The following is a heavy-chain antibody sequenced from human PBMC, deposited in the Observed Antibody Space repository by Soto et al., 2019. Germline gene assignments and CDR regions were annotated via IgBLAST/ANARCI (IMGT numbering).Heavy chain of an antibody. J-gene: IGHJ6*02. D-gene: IGHD2-2*01. Sequence: GGSLRLSCAASGFTFSSYSMNWVRQAPGKGLEWVSSISSSSSYIYYADSVKGRFTISRDNAKNSLYLQMNSLRAEDTAVYYCARDEQLGDIVAVPAAANPYYFGMDVWGQGTTVTVSS. CDR2: ISSSSSYI. CDR3: ARDEQLGDIVAVPAAANPYYFGMDV. CDR1: GFTFSSYS. V-gene: IGHV3-21*01.